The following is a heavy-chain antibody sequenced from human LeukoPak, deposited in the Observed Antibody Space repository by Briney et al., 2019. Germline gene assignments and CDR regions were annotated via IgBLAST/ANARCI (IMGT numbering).Heavy chain of an antibody. V-gene: IGHV3-15*01. CDR1: GFTFSNAW. D-gene: IGHD3-10*01. Sequence: GGSLRLSCAASGFTFSNAWMSWVRQAPGKGLEWVGRIKSKTDGGTTDYAAPVKGRFTISRDDSKNTLYLQMNSLKTEDTAVYYCTTDLLLWFGELLASPDYWGQGTLVTVSS. CDR3: TTDLLLWFGELLASPDY. J-gene: IGHJ4*02. CDR2: IKSKTDGGTT.